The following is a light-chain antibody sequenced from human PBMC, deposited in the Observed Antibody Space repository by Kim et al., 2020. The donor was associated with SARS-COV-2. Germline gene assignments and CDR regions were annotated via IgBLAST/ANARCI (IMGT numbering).Light chain of an antibody. Sequence: GDRVTITCRASQGISSALAWYQQKPGKAPKLLIYDASRLESGVPSRFSGSGSGTDFTLIISSLQPEDFAAYYCQQFNNYPLTFGGGTKVEIK. CDR2: DAS. J-gene: IGKJ4*01. CDR1: QGISSA. V-gene: IGKV1D-13*01. CDR3: QQFNNYPLT.